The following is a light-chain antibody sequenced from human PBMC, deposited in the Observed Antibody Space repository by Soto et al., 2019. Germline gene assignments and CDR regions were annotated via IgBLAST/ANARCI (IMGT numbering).Light chain of an antibody. Sequence: DIVMTQSPDSLAVSLGERATINCKSSQTVLRSSNNKNHLAWYQQKPEQPPKMLISWESTRESGVPDRFSGSGSGTDFTLTISSLQAEDVSVYYCQHYYTVPVTFGQGTRLEIK. J-gene: IGKJ5*01. CDR3: QHYYTVPVT. V-gene: IGKV4-1*01. CDR2: WES. CDR1: QTVLRSSNNKNH.